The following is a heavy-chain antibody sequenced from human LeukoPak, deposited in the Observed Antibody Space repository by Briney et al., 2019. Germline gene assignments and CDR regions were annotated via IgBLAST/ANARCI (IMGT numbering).Heavy chain of an antibody. D-gene: IGHD6-19*01. V-gene: IGHV3-21*01. Sequence: GGSLRLSCAASGFTFSNYAMGWVRQAPGKGLEWVSSISSSSSYIYYADSVKGRFTISRDNAKNSLYLQMNSLRAEDTAVYYCARDLAVAVAGTEATFDYWGQGTLVTVSS. CDR1: GFTFSNYA. CDR3: ARDLAVAVAGTEATFDY. CDR2: ISSSSSYI. J-gene: IGHJ4*02.